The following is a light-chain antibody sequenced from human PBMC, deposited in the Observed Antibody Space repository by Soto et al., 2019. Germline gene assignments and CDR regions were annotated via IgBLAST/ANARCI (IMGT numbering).Light chain of an antibody. CDR2: EAS. CDR3: QQFGRSVT. Sequence: EIVLTQSPTTLSLSPGEGATLSCRASQRLLSSYLVWYQQRPGQAPRLLIYEASTRAPGIPDRFSGSGSGTDFMLTISRVEPEDFAVYYCQQFGRSVTFGGGTKVEI. J-gene: IGKJ4*01. V-gene: IGKV3-20*01. CDR1: QRLLSSY.